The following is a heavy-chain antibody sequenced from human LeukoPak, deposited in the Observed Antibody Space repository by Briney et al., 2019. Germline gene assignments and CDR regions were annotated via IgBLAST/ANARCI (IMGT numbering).Heavy chain of an antibody. J-gene: IGHJ6*03. CDR1: GGSFSGYY. Sequence: SETLSLTCAVYGGSFSGYYWSWIRQPPGKGLVWIGEINHSGSTNYNPPLKSRVTISVDTSKNQFSLKLSSVTAADTAVYYCARGGRGRVPAAHMDVWGKGTTVTVSS. D-gene: IGHD2-2*01. V-gene: IGHV4-34*01. CDR2: INHSGST. CDR3: ARGGRGRVPAAHMDV.